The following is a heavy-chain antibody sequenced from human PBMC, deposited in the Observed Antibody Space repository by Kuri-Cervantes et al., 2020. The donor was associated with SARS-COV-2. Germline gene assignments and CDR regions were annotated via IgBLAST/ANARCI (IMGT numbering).Heavy chain of an antibody. CDR3: ARDLGLGKSLDY. J-gene: IGHJ4*02. CDR1: GFTFSDYY. Sequence: GESLKISCAASGFTFSDYYMSWIRQAPGKGLEWVSYISSSGSTIYYADSVKGRFTISRDNAKNSLYLQMNSLRAEDTAVYYCARDLGLGKSLDYWGQGTLVTVSS. CDR2: ISSSGSTI. V-gene: IGHV3-11*04. D-gene: IGHD7-27*01.